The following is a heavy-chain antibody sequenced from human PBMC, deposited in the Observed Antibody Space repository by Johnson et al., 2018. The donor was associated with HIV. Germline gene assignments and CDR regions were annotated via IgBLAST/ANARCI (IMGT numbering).Heavy chain of an antibody. CDR2: INWNGGST. D-gene: IGHD3-10*01. V-gene: IGHV3-20*04. J-gene: IGHJ3*02. CDR3: AKGSYYYASGSYYNGKAFDI. CDR1: GFTFDDYG. Sequence: VQLVESGGGVVQPGGSLRLSCAASGFTFDDYGMSWVRQAPGKGLEWVSGINWNGGSTGYADSVKGRFTISRDNAKNTLYLQMNSLRAEDTAVYYCAKGSYYYASGSYYNGKAFDIWGQGTMVTVSS.